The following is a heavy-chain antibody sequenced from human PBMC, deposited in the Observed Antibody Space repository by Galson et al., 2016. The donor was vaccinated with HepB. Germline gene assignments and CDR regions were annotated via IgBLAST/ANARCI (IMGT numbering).Heavy chain of an antibody. CDR1: GFDVGRNY. CDR3: ARDRGAP. V-gene: IGHV3-53*01. CDR2: IYSGGDT. J-gene: IGHJ4*02. Sequence: SLRLSCAASGFDVGRNYMRWVRQAPGKGLEWVSLIYSGGDTRYAGSVKGRFTISRDSSKNTLFLQMNNLRVEDTAVYYCARDRGAPWDQGTLVTVSS. D-gene: IGHD1-26*01.